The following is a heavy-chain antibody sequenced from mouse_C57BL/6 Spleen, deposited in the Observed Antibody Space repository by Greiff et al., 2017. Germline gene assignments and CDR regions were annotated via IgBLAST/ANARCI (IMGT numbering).Heavy chain of an antibody. J-gene: IGHJ2*01. CDR1: GFTFSSYG. CDR2: ISSGGSYT. V-gene: IGHV5-6*01. Sequence: EVQLVESGGDLVKPGGSLKLSCAASGFTFSSYGMSWVRQTPDKRLEWVATISSGGSYTYYPDSVKGRFTISRDNAKNTLYLQMSSLKSEDTAMYYCARNLDYWGQGTTLTVSS. CDR3: ARNLDY.